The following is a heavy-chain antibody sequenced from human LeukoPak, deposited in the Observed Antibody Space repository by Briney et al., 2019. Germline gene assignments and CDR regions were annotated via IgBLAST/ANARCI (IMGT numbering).Heavy chain of an antibody. CDR1: GFTFSDYY. J-gene: IGHJ4*02. D-gene: IGHD6-13*01. CDR2: ISSSGNTI. V-gene: IGHV3-11*01. CDR3: ARPKYSSSWQIFDY. Sequence: GGSLRFSCAGSGFTFSDYYMSWIRQAPGKGLEWVSYISSSGNTIYYADSVKGRFTISRDKAKNSLYLQMNSLRAEDTAVYYCARPKYSSSWQIFDYWGQGTLVTASS.